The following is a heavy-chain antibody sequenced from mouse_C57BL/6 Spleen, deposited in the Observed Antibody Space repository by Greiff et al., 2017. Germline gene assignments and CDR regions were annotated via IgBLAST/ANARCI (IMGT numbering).Heavy chain of an antibody. CDR2: INPNNGGT. J-gene: IGHJ3*01. D-gene: IGHD1-1*01. CDR3: ARYSSYEGFAY. Sequence: EVQLQQSGPELVKPGASVKISCKASGYTFTDYYMNWVKQSHGKSLEWIGDINPNNGGTSYNQKFKGKATLTVDKSSSTAYMELRSLTSEDSAVYYCARYSSYEGFAYWGQGTLVTVSA. V-gene: IGHV1-26*01. CDR1: GYTFTDYY.